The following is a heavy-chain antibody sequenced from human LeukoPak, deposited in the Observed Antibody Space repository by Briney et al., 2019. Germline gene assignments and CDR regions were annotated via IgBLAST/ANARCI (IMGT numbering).Heavy chain of an antibody. D-gene: IGHD6-6*01. CDR2: IIPIFGTA. Sequence: ASVKVSCKASGYTFTGYYMHWVRQAPGQGLEWMGGIIPIFGTANYAQKFQGRVTITTDESTSTAYMELSSLRSEDTAVYYCARDHSSSQRHGFDYWGQGTLVTVSS. CDR3: ARDHSSSQRHGFDY. J-gene: IGHJ4*02. V-gene: IGHV1-69*05. CDR1: GYTFTGYY.